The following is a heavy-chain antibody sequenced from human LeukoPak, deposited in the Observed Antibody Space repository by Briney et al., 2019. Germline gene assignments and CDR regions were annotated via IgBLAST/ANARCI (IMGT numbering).Heavy chain of an antibody. D-gene: IGHD3-10*01. J-gene: IGHJ6*03. V-gene: IGHV3-74*01. CDR3: ARDRVVYYYMDV. CDR1: GFTFSSYA. CDR2: INSDGSST. Sequence: GGSLRLSCAASGFTFSSYAMSWVRQAPGKGLVWVSRINSDGSSTSYADSVKGRFTISRDNAKNTLYLQMNSLRAEDTAVYYCARDRVVYYYMDVWGKGTTVTVSS.